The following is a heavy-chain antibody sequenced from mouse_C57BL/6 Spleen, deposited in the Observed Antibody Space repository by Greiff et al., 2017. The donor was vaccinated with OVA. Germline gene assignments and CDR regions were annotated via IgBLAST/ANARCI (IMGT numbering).Heavy chain of an antibody. V-gene: IGHV1-15*01. CDR1: GYTFTDYE. D-gene: IGHD2-1*01. CDR3: TTRNYDAMDY. J-gene: IGHJ4*01. CDR2: IDPETGGT. Sequence: QVQLKESGAELVRPGASVTLSCKASGYTFTDYEMHWVKQTPVHGLEWIGAIDPETGGTAYNQKFKGKAILTADKSSSTAYMELRSLTSEDSAVYYCTTRNYDAMDYWGQGTSVTVSS.